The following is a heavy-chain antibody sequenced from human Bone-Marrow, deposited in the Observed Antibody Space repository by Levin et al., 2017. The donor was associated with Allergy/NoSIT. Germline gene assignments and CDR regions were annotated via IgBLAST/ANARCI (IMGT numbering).Heavy chain of an antibody. V-gene: IGHV3-48*01. CDR2: ISSTSSTI. J-gene: IGHJ3*02. CDR3: ARGSYDAFDI. CDR1: GFTFSSYS. D-gene: IGHD3-10*01. Sequence: QAGGSLRLSCAASGFTFSSYSMNWVRQAPGKGLEWVSYISSTSSTIYHADSVRGRFTISRDNAKNSLYLQMNSLRAEDRAVYYCARGSYDAFDIWGQGTMVTVSS.